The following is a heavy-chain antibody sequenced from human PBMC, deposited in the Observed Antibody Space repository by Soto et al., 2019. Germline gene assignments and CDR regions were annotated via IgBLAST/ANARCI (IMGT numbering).Heavy chain of an antibody. CDR3: AMGRFDY. V-gene: IGHV3-30*03. Sequence: QVQLVESGGGVVQPERSLSLSCAASGFTFSSYGMHWVRQAPGKGLEWVAVISYDGSNKYYADSVKGRFTISRDNSKNTLYLQMNSLRAEDTAVYYCAMGRFDYWGQGTLVTVSS. D-gene: IGHD3-10*01. CDR1: GFTFSSYG. J-gene: IGHJ4*02. CDR2: ISYDGSNK.